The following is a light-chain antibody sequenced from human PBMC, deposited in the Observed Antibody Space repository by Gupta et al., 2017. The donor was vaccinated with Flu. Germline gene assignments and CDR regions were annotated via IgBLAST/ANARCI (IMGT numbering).Light chain of an antibody. V-gene: IGKV3-11*01. CDR3: YHRIYWPPLT. CDR1: QCVNNQ. Sequence: ERTTHACMPSQCVNNQLAWYQQEPCQSPSLLIYDASISSTGVPARFCGGGSCTDFTLTISSLVPEDFPVSYCYHRIYWPPLTFGGGTKVEIK. J-gene: IGKJ4*01. CDR2: DAS.